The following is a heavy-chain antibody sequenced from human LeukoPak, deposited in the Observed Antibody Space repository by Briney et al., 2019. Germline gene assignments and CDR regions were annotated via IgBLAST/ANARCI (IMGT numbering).Heavy chain of an antibody. V-gene: IGHV4-34*01. CDR2: INHSGST. Sequence: PSETLSLTCAVYGGSFSGYYWSWIRQPPGKGLEWIGEINHSGSTNYNPSLEGRVTMSVDTSKNQFSLKVRSVTAADTAVYYCARGYGSGSYYVFWGQGTLVTVSS. CDR3: ARGYGSGSYYVF. J-gene: IGHJ4*02. CDR1: GGSFSGYY. D-gene: IGHD3-10*01.